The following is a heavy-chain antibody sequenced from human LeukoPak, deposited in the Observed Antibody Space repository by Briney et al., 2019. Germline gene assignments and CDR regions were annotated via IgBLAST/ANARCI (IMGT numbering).Heavy chain of an antibody. J-gene: IGHJ5*02. V-gene: IGHV4-39*01. CDR1: GGSISSSSYY. D-gene: IGHD3-10*01. Sequence: SETLSLTCTVSGGSISSSSYYWGWIRQPLGTGLEWIGSIYYSGSTYYNPSLKSRLTISVDTSKNQFSLKLSSVTAADTAVYSCARLGWLYGSGSMNWFDPWGQGTLVTVSS. CDR2: IYYSGST. CDR3: ARLGWLYGSGSMNWFDP.